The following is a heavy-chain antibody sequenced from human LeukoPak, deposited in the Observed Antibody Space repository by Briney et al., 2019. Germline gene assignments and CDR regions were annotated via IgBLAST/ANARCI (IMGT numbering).Heavy chain of an antibody. Sequence: SETLSLTCTVSGDSISSSSYYWGWIRQPPGKGLEWLGTIYYSGTTYYNPSLKSRVTISVDTSKNQFSLRLSSVTAADTAVYYCARDFSSSSSVYYYYYMDVWGKGTTVTVSS. D-gene: IGHD6-6*01. CDR1: GDSISSSSYY. CDR3: ARDFSSSSSVYYYYYMDV. CDR2: IYYSGTT. J-gene: IGHJ6*03. V-gene: IGHV4-39*07.